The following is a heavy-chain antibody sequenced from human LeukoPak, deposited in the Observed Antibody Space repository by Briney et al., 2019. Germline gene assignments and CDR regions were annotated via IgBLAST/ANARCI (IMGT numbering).Heavy chain of an antibody. J-gene: IGHJ3*02. D-gene: IGHD3-3*01. CDR2: IYYSGST. V-gene: IGHV4-59*01. CDR3: ARVRFLEWLHDAFDI. Sequence: SETLSLTCTVSGGSISSYYWSWIRQPPGKGLKWIGYIYYSGSTNYNPSLKSRVTISVDTSKNQFSLKLSSVTAADTAVYYCARVRFLEWLHDAFDIWGQGTMVTVSS. CDR1: GGSISSYY.